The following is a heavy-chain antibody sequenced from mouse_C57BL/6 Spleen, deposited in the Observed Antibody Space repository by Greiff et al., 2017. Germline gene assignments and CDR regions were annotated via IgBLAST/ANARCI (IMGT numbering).Heavy chain of an antibody. D-gene: IGHD2-4*01. J-gene: IGHJ2*01. Sequence: QVQLQQSGPELVKPGASVKISCKASGYAFSSSWMNWVKQRPGKGLEWIGRIYPGDGDTNYNGKFKGKATLTAEKSSSTAYMQLSSRTSEDSAVYFCARSSPYDYDGLDYWGQGTTLTVSS. V-gene: IGHV1-82*01. CDR2: IYPGDGDT. CDR3: ARSSPYDYDGLDY. CDR1: GYAFSSSW.